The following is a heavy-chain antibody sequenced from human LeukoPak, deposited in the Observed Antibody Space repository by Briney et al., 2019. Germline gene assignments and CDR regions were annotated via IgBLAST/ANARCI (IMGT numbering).Heavy chain of an antibody. Sequence: GGSLRLSCEDSGLTFADYGLSWVRHAPGKGPQWVAGINWSGDNTFYADSVKGRFTIFRDNTKKTLYLQMDNLRGDDTATYYCARDLSSNWSNLGYWGQGTLVTVSS. J-gene: IGHJ4*02. D-gene: IGHD6-13*01. V-gene: IGHV3-20*04. CDR1: GLTFADYG. CDR3: ARDLSSNWSNLGY. CDR2: INWSGDNT.